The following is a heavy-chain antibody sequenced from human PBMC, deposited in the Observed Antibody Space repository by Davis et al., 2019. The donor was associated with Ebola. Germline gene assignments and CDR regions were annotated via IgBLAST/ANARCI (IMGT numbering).Heavy chain of an antibody. V-gene: IGHV1-69*13. CDR1: GGTFSSYA. CDR2: IIPIFGTA. J-gene: IGHJ3*02. D-gene: IGHD3-16*01. Sequence: SVKVSCKASGGTFSSYAISWVRQAPGQGLEWMGGIIPIFGTANYAQKFQGRVTITADESTSTAYMELSSLRSEDTAVYYWARVGEGAFDIWGQGTMVTVSS. CDR3: ARVGEGAFDI.